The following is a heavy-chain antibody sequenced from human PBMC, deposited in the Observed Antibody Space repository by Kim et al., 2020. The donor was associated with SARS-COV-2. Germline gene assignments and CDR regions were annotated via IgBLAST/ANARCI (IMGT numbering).Heavy chain of an antibody. Sequence: SETLSLTCTVSGAAFDDYYWSWIRQPPGKGLEWIGYIHYIGKDNYNPSLKSRVTISLDGSKNQFSLKLNSVTAADSAVYYCARKRADSSGFIDSWGQGTQVTVSS. V-gene: IGHV4-59*01. CDR1: GAAFDDYY. CDR2: IHYIGKD. J-gene: IGHJ4*02. CDR3: ARKRADSSGFIDS. D-gene: IGHD3-22*01.